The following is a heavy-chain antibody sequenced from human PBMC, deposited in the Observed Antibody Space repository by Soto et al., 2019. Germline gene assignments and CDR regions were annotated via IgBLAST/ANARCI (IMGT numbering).Heavy chain of an antibody. CDR3: ARDHRMDV. V-gene: IGHV3-30-3*01. J-gene: IGHJ6*02. CDR2: ISYDGSNK. Sequence: QVQLVESGGGVVQPGRSLRLSCTASGFTFSTYAMHWLRQAPGKGLEWVAVISYDGSNKYYADSVKGRFTISRDNSKNKLYVQMNSLRAEDTAVYYCARDHRMDVWGQGTTVTVSS. CDR1: GFTFSTYA.